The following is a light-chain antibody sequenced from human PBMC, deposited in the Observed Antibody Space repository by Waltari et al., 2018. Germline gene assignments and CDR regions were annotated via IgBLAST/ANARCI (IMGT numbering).Light chain of an antibody. CDR3: QQYNTYLTWT. V-gene: IGKV1-5*03. CDR1: ESIRTW. CDR2: QAS. J-gene: IGKJ1*01. Sequence: DIQMTQSPSTLSASVGDRVTISCRASESIRTWLAWYQQKPGKPPKLLIYQASSLERGGPSRCRGSGSGTEFALTISSLQPDDFATYYCQQYNTYLTWTFGQGTKVEIK.